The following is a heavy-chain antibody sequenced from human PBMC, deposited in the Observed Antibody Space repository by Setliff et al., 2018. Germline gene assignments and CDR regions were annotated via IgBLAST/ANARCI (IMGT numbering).Heavy chain of an antibody. Sequence: SETLSLTCTVSGGSISNSSFYWGWIRQPPGKGLEWIGSINYYGSIFHDGTTYSTYYNPSLKSRVTISIDTSKSQFSLKLSSVTAAGTAVYYCARLPNYVWGGPVDYWGQGTLVTVSS. J-gene: IGHJ4*02. CDR3: ARLPNYVWGGPVDY. CDR1: GGSISNSSFY. CDR2: INYYGSIFHDGTTYST. V-gene: IGHV4-39*07. D-gene: IGHD3-16*01.